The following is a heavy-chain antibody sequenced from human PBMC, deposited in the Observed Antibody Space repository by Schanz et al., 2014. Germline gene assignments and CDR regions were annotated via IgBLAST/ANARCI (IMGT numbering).Heavy chain of an antibody. Sequence: QVQLVQSGAEVKKPGASVKVSCKASGYTFTSYSMHWVRQAPGQGLEWMGWISPILGIANYAQKFQGRVTNTADKSTSTAYMDLSSLRPEDTAVYYCARAKRFGDMDVWGQGTTVTVSS. J-gene: IGHJ6*02. CDR1: GYTFTSYS. CDR3: ARAKRFGDMDV. V-gene: IGHV1-69*09. D-gene: IGHD3-10*01. CDR2: ISPILGIA.